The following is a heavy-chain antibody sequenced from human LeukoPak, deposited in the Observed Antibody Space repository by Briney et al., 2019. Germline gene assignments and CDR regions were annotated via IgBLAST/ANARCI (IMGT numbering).Heavy chain of an antibody. J-gene: IGHJ4*02. CDR3: VTGFTTMAVDYFDY. CDR1: GQTLSVLS. CDR2: SNPEDGER. D-gene: IGHD5-18*01. Sequence: ASVKVSCKVSGQTLSVLSIHWLRQPPGKGLEWLGGSNPEDGERIYAQMFQGRVTMTEDTSIDTAYMELSSLRSEDTAVYYCVTGFTTMAVDYFDYWGQGTLVTVSP. V-gene: IGHV1-24*01.